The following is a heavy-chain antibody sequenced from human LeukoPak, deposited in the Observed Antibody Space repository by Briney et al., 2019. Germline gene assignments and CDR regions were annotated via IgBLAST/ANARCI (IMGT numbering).Heavy chain of an antibody. D-gene: IGHD3-9*01. CDR2: ISGSGGST. Sequence: PGGSLRLSCAASGFTFSSYAMSWVRQAPGKGLEWVSAISGSGGSTYYADSVKGRFTISRDNSKNTLYLQMNSLRAEDTAVYYCAKDLFREGYDLLTGFRYYFDYWGQGTLVTVSS. V-gene: IGHV3-23*01. CDR1: GFTFSSYA. CDR3: AKDLFREGYDLLTGFRYYFDY. J-gene: IGHJ4*02.